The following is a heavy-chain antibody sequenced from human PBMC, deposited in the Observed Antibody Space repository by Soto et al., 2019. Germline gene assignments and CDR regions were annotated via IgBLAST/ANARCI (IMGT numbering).Heavy chain of an antibody. D-gene: IGHD2-2*01. CDR1: GYSFTSYG. V-gene: IGHV1-18*01. Sequence: ASVKVSCKASGYSFTSYGISWVRQAPGQGLEGMGWISAYNGNTNYAQKLQGRVTMTTDTSTSTAYMELRSLRSDDTAVYYCERDRYMRYCSSTSCYSLAFDIWGQGTMVTVSS. CDR3: ERDRYMRYCSSTSCYSLAFDI. J-gene: IGHJ3*02. CDR2: ISAYNGNT.